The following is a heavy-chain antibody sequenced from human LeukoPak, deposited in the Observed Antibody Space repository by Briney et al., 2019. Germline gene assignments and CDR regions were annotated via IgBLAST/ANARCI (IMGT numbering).Heavy chain of an antibody. D-gene: IGHD2-2*01. CDR2: IYYSGST. CDR1: GGSISSYY. J-gene: IGHJ5*02. V-gene: IGHV4-59*08. Sequence: SETLSLTCTVSGGSISSYYWSWIRQPPGRGLEWIGYIYYSGSTNYNPSLKSRVTISVDTSKNQFSLKLSSVTAADTAIYYCASGGYCGGTSCYPNWFDPWGQGTLVTVSS. CDR3: ASGGYCGGTSCYPNWFDP.